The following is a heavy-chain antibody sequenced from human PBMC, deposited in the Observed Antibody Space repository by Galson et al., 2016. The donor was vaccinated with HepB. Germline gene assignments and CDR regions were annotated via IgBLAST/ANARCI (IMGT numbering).Heavy chain of an antibody. V-gene: IGHV3-30-3*01. J-gene: IGHJ6*04. CDR3: AREYIDRRDFAVAVAAHWGNPYYHGLDV. D-gene: IGHD2-15*01. CDR2: ISYDGTYK. CDR1: GFTFSSYA. Sequence: SLRLSCAASGFTFSSYALYWVRQAPGKGLEWVAVISYDGTYKVYGDSVKGRFTISRDNSKNTVYLQMTSLRADDTAVYYCAREYIDRRDFAVAVAAHWGNPYYHGLDVWGKGTTVTVSS.